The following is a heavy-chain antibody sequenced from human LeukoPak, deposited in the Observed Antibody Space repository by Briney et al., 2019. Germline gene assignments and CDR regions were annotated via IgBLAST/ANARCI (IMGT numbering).Heavy chain of an antibody. D-gene: IGHD5-18*01. CDR2: IRDGGTTT. CDR3: ARDPDTAMDHSLDY. CDR1: GFTFTSYS. J-gene: IGHJ4*02. Sequence: GGSLRLSCAASGFTFTSYSMNWVRQAPGKGLEWVSNIRDGGTTTHYADSVKGRFTISRDNSKNTLYLQMNSLRADDTAVYYCARDPDTAMDHSLDYWGQGTLVTVSS. V-gene: IGHV3-48*04.